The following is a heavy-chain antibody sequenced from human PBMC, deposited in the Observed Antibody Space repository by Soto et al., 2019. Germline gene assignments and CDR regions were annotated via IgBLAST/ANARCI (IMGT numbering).Heavy chain of an antibody. CDR1: AFTFSSYW. D-gene: IGHD2-8*01. CDR3: AGLYGKFDY. V-gene: IGHV3-74*01. CDR2: INSDGSST. Sequence: GGSLRLSCAASAFTFSSYWMHWVRQAPGKGLVWVSRINSDGSSTRYADSVKGRFTISRDNAKNTLYLQMNSLRAEDTAIYYCAGLYGKFDYSGQGTQVTVSS. J-gene: IGHJ4*02.